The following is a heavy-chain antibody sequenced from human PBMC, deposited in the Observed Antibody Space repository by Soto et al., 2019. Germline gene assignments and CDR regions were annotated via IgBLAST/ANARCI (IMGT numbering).Heavy chain of an antibody. J-gene: IGHJ4*02. CDR1: GFTFSDYA. CDR2: IWFDGATK. D-gene: IGHD6-13*01. CDR3: GRGGFSTNWRFDY. Sequence: QVQLVESGGGVVQPGRSLRLSCAASGFTFSDYAMHWVRQAPGKGLEWVASIWFDGATKYYADSVKGQFTISRDNSKNTVYLQMNSLRAEDSALYHCGRGGFSTNWRFDYWGQGTLVAVSS. V-gene: IGHV3-33*01.